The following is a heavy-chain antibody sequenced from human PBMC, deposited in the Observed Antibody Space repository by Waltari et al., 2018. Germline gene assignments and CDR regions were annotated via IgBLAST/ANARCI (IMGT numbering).Heavy chain of an antibody. Sequence: QVLLQESGPGLLRPSETLSLTCSVSGASLSVGNYDWNWLRQRPGEGLEWIGHIYYNGITYYTPSRRSRVTLSLDTSKNHCSIALVSVTAADTAVYYCARGGSTRGPWGQGTRVTVSS. CDR1: GASLSVGNYD. CDR2: IYYNGIT. J-gene: IGHJ5*02. V-gene: IGHV4-30-4*01. CDR3: ARGGSTRGP. D-gene: IGHD3-10*01.